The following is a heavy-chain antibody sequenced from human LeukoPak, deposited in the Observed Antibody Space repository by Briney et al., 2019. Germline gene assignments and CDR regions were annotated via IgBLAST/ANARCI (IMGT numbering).Heavy chain of an antibody. CDR3: ARGSFRTAAARYYFDY. CDR1: GFTFSSYS. V-gene: IGHV4-34*01. Sequence: GSLRLSCAASGFTFSSYSMNWVRQPPGKGLEWIGEINHSGSTNYNPSLKSRVTISVDTSKNQFSLKLSSVTAADTAVYYCARGSFRTAAARYYFDYWGQGTLVTVSS. J-gene: IGHJ4*02. CDR2: INHSGST. D-gene: IGHD6-13*01.